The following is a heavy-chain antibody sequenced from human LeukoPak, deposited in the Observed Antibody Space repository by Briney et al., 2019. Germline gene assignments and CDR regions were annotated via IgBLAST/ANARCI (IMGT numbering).Heavy chain of an antibody. Sequence: NPSETLSLTCTASGGSISSGSYYWSWIRQPAGKGLEWIGRIYTSGSTNYNPSLKSRVTISVDTSKNQFSLKLSSVTAADAAVYYCAREWFGELAPFDYWGQGTLVTVSS. CDR3: AREWFGELAPFDY. D-gene: IGHD3-10*01. J-gene: IGHJ4*02. V-gene: IGHV4-61*02. CDR2: IYTSGST. CDR1: GGSISSGSYY.